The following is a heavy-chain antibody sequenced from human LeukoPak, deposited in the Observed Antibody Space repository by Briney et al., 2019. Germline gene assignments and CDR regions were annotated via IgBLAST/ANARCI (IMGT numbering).Heavy chain of an antibody. Sequence: GGSLRLSCAASGFTFSSYGMHWVRQAPGKGLEWVAFIRYDGSNKYYADSVKGRFTISRDNAKNSLYLRMNSLRAEDTAVYYCAREVVVPAAMSYYYYYYMDVWGKGTTVTISS. V-gene: IGHV3-30*02. CDR2: IRYDGSNK. D-gene: IGHD2-2*01. CDR1: GFTFSSYG. J-gene: IGHJ6*03. CDR3: AREVVVPAAMSYYYYYYMDV.